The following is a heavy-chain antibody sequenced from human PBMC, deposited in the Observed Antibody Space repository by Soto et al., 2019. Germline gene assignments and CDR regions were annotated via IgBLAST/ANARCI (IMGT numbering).Heavy chain of an antibody. Sequence: GESLKISCKGSGFSFTTYWSACVRQMPGKGLEWVGIIYPGDSKTTYSPSFQGQVTISADRSASIAYLQWSSLTASDSAMYSCARRFTVVRGVTEAAFDIWGPGTMVTVSS. CDR1: GFSFTTYW. D-gene: IGHD3-10*01. J-gene: IGHJ3*02. CDR3: ARRFTVVRGVTEAAFDI. V-gene: IGHV5-51*01. CDR2: IYPGDSKT.